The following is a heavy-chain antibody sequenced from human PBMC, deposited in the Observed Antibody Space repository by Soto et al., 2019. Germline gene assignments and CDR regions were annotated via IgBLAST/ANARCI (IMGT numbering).Heavy chain of an antibody. CDR2: IYHSGST. D-gene: IGHD2-2*01. J-gene: IGHJ5*02. CDR3: ANVNIVVVPAAIVEGWFDP. CDR1: GGSISSSNW. Sequence: PSETLSLTCAVSGGSISSSNWWSWVRQPPGKGLEWIGEIYHSGSTNYNPSLKSRVTISVDKSKNQFSLKLSSVTAADTAVYYCANVNIVVVPAAIVEGWFDPWGQGTLVTVSA. V-gene: IGHV4-4*02.